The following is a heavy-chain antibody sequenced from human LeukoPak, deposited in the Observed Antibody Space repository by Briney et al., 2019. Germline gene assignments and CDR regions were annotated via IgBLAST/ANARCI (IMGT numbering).Heavy chain of an antibody. Sequence: GGSLRLSCAASGFTFSSYGMHWVRQAPGKGLEWVAVIWYDGSNKYYADSVKGRLTISRDNSKNTLYLQMNSLRAEDTAVYYCASTYCSGGSCYPFDYWGQGTLVTVSS. CDR1: GFTFSSYG. CDR2: IWYDGSNK. J-gene: IGHJ4*02. D-gene: IGHD2-15*01. V-gene: IGHV3-33*01. CDR3: ASTYCSGGSCYPFDY.